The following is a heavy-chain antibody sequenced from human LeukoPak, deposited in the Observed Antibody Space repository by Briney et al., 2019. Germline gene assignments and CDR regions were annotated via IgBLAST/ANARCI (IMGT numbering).Heavy chain of an antibody. CDR2: IHHSGTI. CDR1: GGSFNDYY. Sequence: SETLSLTCAVYGGSFNDYYWSWIRQSPGTGLEWIGEIHHSGTINYNSSLESRVTMSIDTSNNQFSLKLSSVTAADTAVYYCASYDSSQCYFDYWGQGTLVTVSS. V-gene: IGHV4-34*01. J-gene: IGHJ4*02. CDR3: ASYDSSQCYFDY. D-gene: IGHD3-22*01.